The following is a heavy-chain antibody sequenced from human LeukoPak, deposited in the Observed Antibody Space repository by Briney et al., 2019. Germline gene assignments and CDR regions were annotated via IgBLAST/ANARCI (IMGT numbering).Heavy chain of an antibody. V-gene: IGHV6-1*01. CDR2: TYYRSKWYN. J-gene: IGHJ5*02. CDR3: ARDRDIVVVPAAIDNWFDP. Sequence: SQTLSLTCAISGDSVSSNSAAWNWIRQSPSRGLEWLGRTYYRSKWYNDYAVSVKSRITINPDTSKNQFSLQLNSVTPEDTAVYYCARDRDIVVVPAAIDNWFDPWGQGTLVTVSS. D-gene: IGHD2-2*02. CDR1: GDSVSSNSAA.